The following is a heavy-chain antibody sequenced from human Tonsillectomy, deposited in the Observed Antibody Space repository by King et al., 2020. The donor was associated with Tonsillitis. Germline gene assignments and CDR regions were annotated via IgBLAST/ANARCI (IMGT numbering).Heavy chain of an antibody. CDR1: GYTFTSYG. CDR2: ISAYNGNT. V-gene: IGHV1-18*04. Sequence: QLVQSGAEVKKPGASVKVSCKASGYTFTSYGISWVRQAPGQGLEWMGWISAYNGNTNYAQKLQGRVTMTTDTSTSTAYMELRSLRSDDTAVYYCARDYSVELRFLEWLDDAFDIWGQGTMVTVSS. J-gene: IGHJ3*02. D-gene: IGHD3-3*01. CDR3: ARDYSVELRFLEWLDDAFDI.